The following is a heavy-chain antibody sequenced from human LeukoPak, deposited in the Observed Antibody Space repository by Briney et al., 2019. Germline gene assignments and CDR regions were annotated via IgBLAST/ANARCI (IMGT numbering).Heavy chain of an antibody. Sequence: TKTLSVTCSDTGYSISSGDYWGWIRQPPEKGLEWIGSIYHSGSTYYNPSLKSRVTISVDTSKNQFSLKLSSVTAADTAVYYCARGKGTGTTLYYYYYTDVWGKGTTVTVSS. CDR2: IYHSGST. CDR1: GYSISSGDY. J-gene: IGHJ6*03. D-gene: IGHD1-7*01. V-gene: IGHV4-38-2*02. CDR3: ARGKGTGTTLYYYYYTDV.